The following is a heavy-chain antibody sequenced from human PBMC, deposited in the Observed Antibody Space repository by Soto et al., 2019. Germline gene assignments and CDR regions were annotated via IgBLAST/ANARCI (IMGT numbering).Heavy chain of an antibody. Sequence: ASVKVSCKASGYSFTDYHIHWVRQAPGQGLEWLGRINPKSGGTSTAQKFQGWVTMTTDTSISTASMELTRLTSDDTAIYYCARGDSTDCSNGVCYFFYNHDMDVWGQGTTVTVSS. D-gene: IGHD2-8*01. V-gene: IGHV1-2*04. CDR3: ARGDSTDCSNGVCYFFYNHDMDV. J-gene: IGHJ6*02. CDR1: GYSFTDYH. CDR2: INPKSGGT.